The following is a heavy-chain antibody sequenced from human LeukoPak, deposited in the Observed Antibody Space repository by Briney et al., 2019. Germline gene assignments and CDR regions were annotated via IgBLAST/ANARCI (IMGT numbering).Heavy chain of an antibody. D-gene: IGHD2-2*01. J-gene: IGHJ3*02. CDR1: GFTFSYVW. CDR3: ARSGYCTSTSCLNGRGAFDI. V-gene: IGHV3-48*04. Sequence: SGGSLRLSCAASGFTFSYVWMSWVRQAPGKGLEWVSYISSSSSPIYYADSVKGRFTISRDNAENSLYLQMTSLRAEDSAVYYCARSGYCTSTSCLNGRGAFDIWGQGTMVTVSS. CDR2: ISSSSSPI.